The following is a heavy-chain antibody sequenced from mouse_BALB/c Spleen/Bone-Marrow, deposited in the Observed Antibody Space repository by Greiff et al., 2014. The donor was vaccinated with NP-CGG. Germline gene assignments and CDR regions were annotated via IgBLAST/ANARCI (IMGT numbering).Heavy chain of an antibody. CDR1: GFSLTSYC. D-gene: IGHD2-10*01. V-gene: IGHV2-9*02. J-gene: IGHJ2*01. Sequence: VQLVESGPGLVAPSQSPSITCTVSGFSLTSYCVHWVRQPPGRGLEWLGVIWAGGGTNYNSALVSRLSISKDNSKSQVFLKMNSLQTDDTAMYHCGTSYYGTYLYYFDYWGQGTTLTVSS. CDR2: IWAGGGT. CDR3: GTSYYGTYLYYFDY.